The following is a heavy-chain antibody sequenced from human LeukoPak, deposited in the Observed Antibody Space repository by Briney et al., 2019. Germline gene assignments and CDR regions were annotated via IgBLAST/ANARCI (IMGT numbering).Heavy chain of an antibody. J-gene: IGHJ4*02. Sequence: SQTLSLTCTVPGGSIRGGGYYWSWIRQHPGMGLEWIGYIYSSGSTSCKPSLKSRVTISLDTSENQFSLKLTSVTAADTAVYYCARASHYDSSGLYFDYWGQGTLVTVSS. CDR3: ARASHYDSSGLYFDY. CDR1: GGSIRGGGYY. D-gene: IGHD3-22*01. V-gene: IGHV4-31*03. CDR2: IYSSGST.